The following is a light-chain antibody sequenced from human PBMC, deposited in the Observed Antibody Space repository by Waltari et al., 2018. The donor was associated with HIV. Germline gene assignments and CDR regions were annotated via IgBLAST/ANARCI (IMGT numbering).Light chain of an antibody. V-gene: IGKV3-15*01. J-gene: IGKJ2*01. Sequence: EVVLTQSPAIRPVSPGARVTLTCTASQSVNRQLAWYQQKEGQAPRLLIHGASSRASGIPARFSGSGSGTDFSLTISSLKSGDFAIYYCQQYDNWPYTFGQGTKLDI. CDR3: QQYDNWPYT. CDR1: QSVNRQ. CDR2: GAS.